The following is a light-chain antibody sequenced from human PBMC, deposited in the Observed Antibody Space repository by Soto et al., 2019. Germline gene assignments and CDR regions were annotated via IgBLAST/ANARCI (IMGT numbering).Light chain of an antibody. CDR3: QQYNNWPPWT. CDR1: QSISSD. V-gene: IGKV3-15*01. CDR2: GAS. Sequence: EVVMTQSPATLSVSPGERATLSCRASQSISSDLAWYQQKAGQAPRLLIYGASTRASDIPARFSGSGSGTEFTLTISRLQSEDFALYYCQQYNNWPPWTFGQGTKVDIK. J-gene: IGKJ1*01.